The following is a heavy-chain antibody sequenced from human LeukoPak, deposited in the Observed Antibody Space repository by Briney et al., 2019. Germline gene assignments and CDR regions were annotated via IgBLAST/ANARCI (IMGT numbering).Heavy chain of an antibody. CDR1: GGSISSSSYY. CDR3: ARVVLVNWFDP. D-gene: IGHD3-3*01. CDR2: INHSGST. J-gene: IGHJ5*02. Sequence: PSETLSLTCTVSGGSISSSSYYWGWIRQPPGKGLEWIGEINHSGSTNYNPSLKSRVTISVDTSKNQFSLKLSSVTAADTAVYYCARVVLVNWFDPWGQGTLVTVSS. V-gene: IGHV4-39*07.